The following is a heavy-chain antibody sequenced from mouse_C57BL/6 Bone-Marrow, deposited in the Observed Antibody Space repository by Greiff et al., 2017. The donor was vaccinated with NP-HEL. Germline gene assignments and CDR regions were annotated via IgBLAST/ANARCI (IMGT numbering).Heavy chain of an antibody. V-gene: IGHV1-39*01. CDR2: INPNYGTT. D-gene: IGHD1-1*01. J-gene: IGHJ1*03. CDR1: GYSFTDYN. CDR3: AREGLYYGSIYWYFDV. Sequence: LVESGPELVKPGASVKISCKASGYSFTDYNMNWVKQSNGKSLEWIGVINPNYGTTSYNQKFKGKATLTVDQSSSTAYMQLNSLTSEDSAVYYCAREGLYYGSIYWYFDVWGTGTTVTVSS.